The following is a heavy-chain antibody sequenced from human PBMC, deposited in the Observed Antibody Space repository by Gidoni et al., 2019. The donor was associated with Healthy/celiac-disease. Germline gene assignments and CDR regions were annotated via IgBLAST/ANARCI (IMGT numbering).Heavy chain of an antibody. V-gene: IGHV4-34*01. CDR3: ARGYSSGWYGY. D-gene: IGHD6-19*01. Sequence: SGYYWSWIRQPPGKGLEWIGEINHSGSTNYNPSLKSRVTISVDTSKNQFSLKLSSVTAADTAVYYCARGYSSGWYGYWGQGTLVTVSS. CDR2: INHSGST. CDR1: SGYY. J-gene: IGHJ4*02.